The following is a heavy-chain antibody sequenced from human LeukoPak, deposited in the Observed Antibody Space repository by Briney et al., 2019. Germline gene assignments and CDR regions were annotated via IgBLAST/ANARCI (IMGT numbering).Heavy chain of an antibody. CDR3: ARGWASSRRKAFDI. J-gene: IGHJ3*02. Sequence: GGSLRLSCAASGFTFRDYTMNWVRQAPGKGPEWVAHIKQDASQEDHVDSVKGRFTISRDNAKNSLYLQLNSLRAEDTAVYYCARGWASSRRKAFDIWGQGTMVTVSS. D-gene: IGHD3-16*01. CDR2: IKQDASQE. CDR1: GFTFRDYT. V-gene: IGHV3-7*03.